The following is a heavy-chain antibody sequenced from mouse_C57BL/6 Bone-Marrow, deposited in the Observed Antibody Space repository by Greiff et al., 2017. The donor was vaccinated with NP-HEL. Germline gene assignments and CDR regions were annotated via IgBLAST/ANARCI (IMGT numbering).Heavy chain of an antibody. V-gene: IGHV1-19*01. J-gene: IGHJ3*01. Sequence: EVQLQQSGPVLVKPGASVKMSCKASGYTFTDYYMNWVKQSHGKSLEWIGVINPYNGGTSYNQKFKGKATLTVDTSSSTAYMELNSLTSEDSAVYYCARSWASFAYWGQGTLVTVSA. CDR1: GYTFTDYY. D-gene: IGHD4-1*01. CDR3: ARSWASFAY. CDR2: INPYNGGT.